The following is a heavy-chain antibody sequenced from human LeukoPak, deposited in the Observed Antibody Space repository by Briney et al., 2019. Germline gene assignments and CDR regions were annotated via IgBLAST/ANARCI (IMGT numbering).Heavy chain of an antibody. V-gene: IGHV4-34*01. Sequence: PSETLSLTCAAYGGSFSNYYMSWIRQPPGKGLEWIGEINDSGRINYNPSLMSRVTVSVDTSKNQFSLRLTSVTATDTAVYYCARRWNYGRNYYIDVWGNGATVSVSS. CDR2: INDSGRI. CDR1: GGSFSNYY. CDR3: ARRWNYGRNYYIDV. J-gene: IGHJ6*03. D-gene: IGHD1-7*01.